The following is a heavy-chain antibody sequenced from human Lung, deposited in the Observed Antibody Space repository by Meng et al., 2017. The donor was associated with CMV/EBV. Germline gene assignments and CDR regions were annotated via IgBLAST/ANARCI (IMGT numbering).Heavy chain of an antibody. CDR2: IIPILGIA. V-gene: IGHV1-69*02. D-gene: IGHD3-16*01. CDR1: GGTFSSYT. J-gene: IGHJ6*02. Sequence: SVKVSCKTSGGTFSSYTISWVRQAPGQGLEWMGRIIPILGIASYSQKFQGRVTITADKSTSTAYRELSSLRSEDTAVYYCAKWGWGALYGGMDVWGQGTTVTVSS. CDR3: AKWGWGALYGGMDV.